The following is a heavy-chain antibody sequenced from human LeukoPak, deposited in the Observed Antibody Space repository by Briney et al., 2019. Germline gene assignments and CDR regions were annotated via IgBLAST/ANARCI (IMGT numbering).Heavy chain of an antibody. V-gene: IGHV3-30-3*01. J-gene: IGHJ4*02. Sequence: QPGRSLRLSCAASGFTFSSYAMHWVRQAPGKGLEWVAVISYDGSNKYYADSVKGRFTISRDNSKNTLYLQMNSLRAEDTAVCYCARDGYYYDSSGYYYGIPDYWGQGTLVTVSP. CDR3: ARDGYYYDSSGYYYGIPDY. CDR1: GFTFSSYA. CDR2: ISYDGSNK. D-gene: IGHD3-22*01.